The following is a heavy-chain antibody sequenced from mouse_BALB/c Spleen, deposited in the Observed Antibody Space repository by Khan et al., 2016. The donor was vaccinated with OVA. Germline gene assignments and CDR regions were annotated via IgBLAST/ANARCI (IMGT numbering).Heavy chain of an antibody. J-gene: IGHJ4*01. Sequence: QVQLKQPGPELVKPGASVRISCKASGYTFTTYYIHWVKQRPGQGLQWIGWIYPGSVNTQYNEQFKGKATLTADKSSSTAYMQRSSLTSEDSAVYFCARDDYFVGDAMDYWGQGTSVTVSS. CDR1: GYTFTTYY. CDR2: IYPGSVNT. D-gene: IGHD2-4*01. V-gene: IGHV1S56*01. CDR3: ARDDYFVGDAMDY.